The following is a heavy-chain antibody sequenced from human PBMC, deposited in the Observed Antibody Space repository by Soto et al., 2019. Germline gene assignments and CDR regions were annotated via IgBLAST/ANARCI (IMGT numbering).Heavy chain of an antibody. CDR3: ARDGYYYDSSGYQRVYYFDY. CDR1: GGSISRYY. J-gene: IGHJ4*02. V-gene: IGHV4-59*01. CDR2: IYYSGST. D-gene: IGHD3-22*01. Sequence: SXTLSLTCTVYGGSISRYYSSWIRQPPVNGLKWIGYIYYSGSTNYNPSLKSRVTISVDTSKNQFSLKLSSVTAADTAVYYCARDGYYYDSSGYQRVYYFDYWGQGTLVTVSS.